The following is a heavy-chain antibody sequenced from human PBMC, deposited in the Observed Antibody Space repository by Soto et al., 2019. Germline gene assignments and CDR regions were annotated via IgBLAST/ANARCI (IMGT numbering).Heavy chain of an antibody. Sequence: QLQLQESGPGLVKPSETLSLTCTVSGGSISSSSYYWGWIRQPPGKGLEWIGSIYYSGSTYYNPSIKSRVTISVDTSKNQFSLKLSSVTAADTAVYYCARPKSMITFGGVIVNNWFDPWGQGTLVTVSS. CDR2: IYYSGST. CDR1: GGSISSSSYY. V-gene: IGHV4-39*01. CDR3: ARPKSMITFGGVIVNNWFDP. D-gene: IGHD3-16*02. J-gene: IGHJ5*02.